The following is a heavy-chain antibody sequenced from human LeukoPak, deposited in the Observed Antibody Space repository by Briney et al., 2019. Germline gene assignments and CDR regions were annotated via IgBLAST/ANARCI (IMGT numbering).Heavy chain of an antibody. J-gene: IGHJ4*02. D-gene: IGHD2-15*01. CDR3: ARVYCSGGSCCYDY. V-gene: IGHV3-21*01. CDR2: ISSSSSYI. CDR1: GFTFSSYS. Sequence: GGSLRLSCAASGFTFSSYSMNWVRQAPGKGLEWVSSISSSSSYIYYADSVKGRFTISRDNAKNSLYLQTNSLRAEDTAVYYCARVYCSGGSCCYDYWGQGTLVTVSS.